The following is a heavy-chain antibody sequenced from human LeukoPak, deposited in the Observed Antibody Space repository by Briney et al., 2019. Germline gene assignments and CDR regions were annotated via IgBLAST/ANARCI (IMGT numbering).Heavy chain of an antibody. CDR1: GXSISGYY. J-gene: IGHJ5*02. CDR3: ARHVGYGNNWFDP. D-gene: IGHD5-18*01. CDR2: IYYTGST. Sequence: SETLSLTCTVSGXSISGYYWSWIRQPPGKGLEWIGYIYYTGSTNYNPSLKSRVTISVDTSKNQFSLKLRSVTAADTAVYYCARHVGYGNNWFDPWGQGTLVTVSS. V-gene: IGHV4-59*08.